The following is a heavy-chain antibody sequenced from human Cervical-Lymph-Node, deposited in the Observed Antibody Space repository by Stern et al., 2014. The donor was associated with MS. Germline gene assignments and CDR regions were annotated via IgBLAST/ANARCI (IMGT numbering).Heavy chain of an antibody. D-gene: IGHD6-19*01. Sequence: QVTLKESGPALATPPHPPPPPSTPSRPSPGTRGISLTWLPQPPAKALASLALIDWEDDKYYNRSLRSRLTISKDTSRNQVVLKMTNLDPVDTASYYCARMISGFSGYYVDQWGQGTLVTVSS. CDR3: ARMISGFSGYYVDQ. V-gene: IGHV2-70*13. CDR1: RPSPGTRGIS. J-gene: IGHJ4*02. CDR2: IDWEDDK.